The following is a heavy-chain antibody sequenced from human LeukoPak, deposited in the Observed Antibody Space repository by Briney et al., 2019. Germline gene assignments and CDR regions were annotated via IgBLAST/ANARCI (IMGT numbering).Heavy chain of an antibody. CDR2: INPSGGST. D-gene: IGHD2-2*01. J-gene: IGHJ6*02. CDR3: ARDSVVIPAAIYYGMDV. Sequence: GASVKVSCKASGYTFTRYYMHWVRQAPRQGLEWMGIINPSGGSTRYAQKFQGRVTMTRDTSTSTVYMELSSLRSEDTAVYYCARDSVVIPAAIYYGMDVWGQGTTVTVSS. V-gene: IGHV1-46*01. CDR1: GYTFTRYY.